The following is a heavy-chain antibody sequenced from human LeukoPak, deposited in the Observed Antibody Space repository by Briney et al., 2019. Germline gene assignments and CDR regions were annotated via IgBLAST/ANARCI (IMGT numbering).Heavy chain of an antibody. J-gene: IGHJ4*02. D-gene: IGHD3-3*01. CDR2: IWYDGSNK. V-gene: IGHV3-33*08. CDR1: GFTFGSYA. Sequence: GRSLRLSCAASGFTFGSYAMHWVRQVPGEGREWVAVIWYDGSNKYYADSVKGRFTISRDNSKNTLYLQMNSLRAEDTAVYYCARDKSGFKDFDYWGQGTLVTVSS. CDR3: ARDKSGFKDFDY.